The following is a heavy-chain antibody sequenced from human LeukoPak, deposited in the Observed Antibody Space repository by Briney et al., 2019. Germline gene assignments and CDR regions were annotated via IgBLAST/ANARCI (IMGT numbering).Heavy chain of an antibody. J-gene: IGHJ4*01. V-gene: IGHV6-1*01. CDR2: TYYRSKWYN. Sequence: SQTLSLTCAISGDTVSSNSAAWNWIRQSPSRGLEWLGRTYYRSKWYNHYSVSVKGRITISADTSKSQFSLQLSSVTPEDTAVYYCARGNSGYFDYWGQEPWSPSPQ. CDR3: ARGNSGYFDY. CDR1: GDTVSSNSAA. D-gene: IGHD3-22*01.